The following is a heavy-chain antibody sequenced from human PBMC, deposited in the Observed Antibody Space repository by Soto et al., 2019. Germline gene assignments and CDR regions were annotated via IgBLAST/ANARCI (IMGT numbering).Heavy chain of an antibody. J-gene: IGHJ4*02. CDR2: INPNTGGT. CDR1: GYTNAAYF. D-gene: IGHD6-6*01. Sequence: GASVKVSCKASGYTNAAYFTHWVRQAPGQGLEWMGWINPNTGGTNYAQKFRGRVSMTRDTSISTAYMELSRLTSDDTGIYYCAREDRGQLFSPIDYCAQETLGTGSS. CDR3: AREDRGQLFSPIDY. V-gene: IGHV1-2*02.